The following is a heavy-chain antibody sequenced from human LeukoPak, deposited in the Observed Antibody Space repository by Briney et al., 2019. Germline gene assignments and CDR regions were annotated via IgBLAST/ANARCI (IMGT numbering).Heavy chain of an antibody. CDR1: GYSFDTYV. CDR3: ARGDGSYLIY. V-gene: IGHV1-46*02. J-gene: IGHJ4*02. Sequence: ASVKVSCKASGYSFDTYVFNWVRQAPGQGLEWMGIINPSGGSTSYAQKFQGRVTMTRDTSTSTVYMELSSLRSEDTAVYYCARGDGSYLIYWGQGTLVTVSS. D-gene: IGHD1-26*01. CDR2: INPSGGST.